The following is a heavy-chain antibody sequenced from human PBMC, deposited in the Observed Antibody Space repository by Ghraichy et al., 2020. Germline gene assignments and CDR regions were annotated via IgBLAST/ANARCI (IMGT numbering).Heavy chain of an antibody. Sequence: SETLSLTCTVSGGSISSYYWSWIRQPPGKGLEWIGYIYYSGSTNYNPSLKGRVTISVDTSMNQFSLKLNSVTAADTAVYFCARDSPDYWYFDLWGRGTLVTVSS. CDR2: IYYSGST. CDR1: GGSISSYY. CDR3: ARDSPDYWYFDL. J-gene: IGHJ2*01. V-gene: IGHV4-59*01.